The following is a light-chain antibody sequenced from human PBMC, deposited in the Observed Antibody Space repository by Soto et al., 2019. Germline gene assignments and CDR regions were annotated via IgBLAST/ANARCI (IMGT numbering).Light chain of an antibody. CDR3: QQYDSSPLT. CDR1: QSVSSSY. J-gene: IGKJ4*01. Sequence: EIVLTQSPGTLSLSPGERATLSCRASQSVSSSYLAWYQQKPGQAPRLLIYGASSRATGIPERFSGSWSGTDFTLTISRLEPEDFAVYYCQQYDSSPLTFGGGTKVEIK. CDR2: GAS. V-gene: IGKV3-20*01.